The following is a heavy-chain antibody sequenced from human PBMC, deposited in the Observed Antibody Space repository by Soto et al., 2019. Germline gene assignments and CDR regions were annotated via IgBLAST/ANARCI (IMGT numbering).Heavy chain of an antibody. D-gene: IGHD5-18*01. CDR3: ARGPPAMVTYYYGMDV. CDR1: GGSISSGGYY. V-gene: IGHV4-31*03. CDR2: IYYSGST. Sequence: TLPLTCTVSGGSISSGGYYWSWIRQHPGKGLEWIGYIYYSGSTYYNPSLKSRMTISVDTSKNHFSPNLSSVTTAYTAVYYCARGPPAMVTYYYGMDVWGQGTSVTVSS. J-gene: IGHJ6*02.